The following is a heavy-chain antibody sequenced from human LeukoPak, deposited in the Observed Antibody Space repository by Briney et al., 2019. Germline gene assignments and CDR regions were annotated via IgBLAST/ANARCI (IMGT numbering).Heavy chain of an antibody. CDR2: INPNSGGT. V-gene: IGHV1-2*02. J-gene: IGHJ6*02. CDR3: ASRSFGTSDIVLMVYAIDYYGMDV. Sequence: VASVKVSCKASGYTFTGYYMHWVRQAPGQGLEWMGWINPNSGGTNYAQKFQGRVTLTRDTSISTAYMELSRLRSDDTAVYYCASRSFGTSDIVLMVYAIDYYGMDVWGQGTTVTVSS. CDR1: GYTFTGYY. D-gene: IGHD2-8*01.